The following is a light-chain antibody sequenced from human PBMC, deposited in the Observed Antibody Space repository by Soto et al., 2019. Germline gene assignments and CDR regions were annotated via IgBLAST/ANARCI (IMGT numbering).Light chain of an antibody. CDR3: QQYDSYSRT. J-gene: IGKJ1*01. V-gene: IGKV1-5*03. CDR1: QIISPW. CDR2: KAS. Sequence: DIQLTQSPSTLSASVGDRVIITCRASQIISPWLAWYQQKPGKAPILLINKASSLESGVPSRFSGSGSGTEFTLTISGLQPDDFGTYYCQQYDSYSRTFGQGTKVDSK.